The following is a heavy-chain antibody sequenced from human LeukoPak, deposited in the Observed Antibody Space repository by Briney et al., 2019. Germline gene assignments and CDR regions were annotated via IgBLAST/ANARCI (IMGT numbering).Heavy chain of an antibody. J-gene: IGHJ4*02. V-gene: IGHV3-30-3*01. D-gene: IGHD3-22*01. CDR1: GFTFSSYA. CDR2: ISYDGSNK. Sequence: GGSLRLSCAASGFTFSSYAMHWVRQAPGKGLEWVAVISYDGSNKYYADSVKGRFTISRDNSKNTLYLQMNSLRAEDTAVYYCAREGGGSKKYYYDSSGFFDYWGQGTLVTVSS. CDR3: AREGGGSKKYYYDSSGFFDY.